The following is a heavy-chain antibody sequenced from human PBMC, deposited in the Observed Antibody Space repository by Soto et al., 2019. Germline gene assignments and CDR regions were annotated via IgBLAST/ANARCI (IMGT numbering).Heavy chain of an antibody. CDR1: GGTFSSYA. Sequence: SVKVSCKASGGTFSSYAISWVRQAPGQGLEWMGGIIPIFGTANYAQKFQGRVTITADESTSTAYMELSSLRSEDTAVYYCARDKGIPSSSWSYYYYGMDVWGQGTTVTVSS. J-gene: IGHJ6*02. V-gene: IGHV1-69*13. CDR2: IIPIFGTA. CDR3: ARDKGIPSSSWSYYYYGMDV. D-gene: IGHD6-13*01.